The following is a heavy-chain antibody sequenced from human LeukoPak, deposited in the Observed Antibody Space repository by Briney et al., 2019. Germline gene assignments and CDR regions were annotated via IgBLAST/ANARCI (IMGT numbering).Heavy chain of an antibody. CDR2: IYHSGST. Sequence: SETLSLTCSVSGYSISSGYYWGWIRQPPGKGLEWIGSIYHSGSTYYNPSLKSRVTISVDTSKNQFSLKLSSVTAADTAVYYCARVLRSGLSTVFDPWGQGTLVTVSS. D-gene: IGHD3-3*01. V-gene: IGHV4-38-2*02. J-gene: IGHJ5*02. CDR1: GYSISSGYY. CDR3: ARVLRSGLSTVFDP.